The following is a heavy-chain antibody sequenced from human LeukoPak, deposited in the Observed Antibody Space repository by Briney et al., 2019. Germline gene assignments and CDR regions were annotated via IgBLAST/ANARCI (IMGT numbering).Heavy chain of an antibody. Sequence: GASVKVSCKASAYTFIGYYMHWVRQAHGQGPEWMGWINPNGGATNYAQKFQGRVTMTRDTSISTAYMELSRLRSDDTAVYYCARVRLNAFDIWGQGTMVIVSS. CDR1: AYTFIGYY. J-gene: IGHJ3*02. CDR3: ARVRLNAFDI. D-gene: IGHD3-16*01. V-gene: IGHV1-2*02. CDR2: INPNGGAT.